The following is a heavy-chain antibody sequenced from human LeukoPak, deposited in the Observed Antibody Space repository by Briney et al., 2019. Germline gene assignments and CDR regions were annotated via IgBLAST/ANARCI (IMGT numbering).Heavy chain of an antibody. CDR2: INPNSGGT. V-gene: IGHV1-2*02. Sequence: ASVKVSCKASGYTFTGYYMHWVRQDPGQGLEWMGWINPNSGGTNYAQKFQGRVTMTRDTSISTAYMELSRLRSDDTAVYYCARGRRDFWSGYYPDPYYYYYYYMDVWGKGTTVTVSS. D-gene: IGHD3-3*01. CDR3: ARGRRDFWSGYYPDPYYYYYYYMDV. J-gene: IGHJ6*03. CDR1: GYTFTGYY.